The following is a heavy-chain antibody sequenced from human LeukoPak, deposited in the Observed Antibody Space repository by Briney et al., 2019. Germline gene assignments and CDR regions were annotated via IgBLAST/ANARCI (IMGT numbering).Heavy chain of an antibody. D-gene: IGHD3-16*01. CDR1: GFNFNYFA. CDR2: LGDSGSGG. V-gene: IGHV3-11*01. CDR3: TRERRGSYYAFES. J-gene: IGHJ4*02. Sequence: GGSLRLSCSASGFNFNYFAMSWIRQAPGKRLEWVSTLGDSGSGGSYADSVKGRFTISRDNAKNSVVLQMNSLRAEDTAVYYCTRERRGSYYAFESWGQGTLVSVSS.